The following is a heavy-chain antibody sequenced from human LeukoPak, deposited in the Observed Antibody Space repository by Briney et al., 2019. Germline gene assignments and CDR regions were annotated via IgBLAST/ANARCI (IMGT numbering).Heavy chain of an antibody. CDR3: ATAPNYYNAENWFDP. D-gene: IGHD3-10*01. V-gene: IGHV1-24*01. Sequence: GASVKVSCKVSGYTLTELTMHWVRQAPGEGFEWMGGFDPEDGETIYAQRFQGRVTMTEDTSTDTAYMELSSLRSEDTAVYYCATAPNYYNAENWFDPWGQGTLVTVSS. CDR2: FDPEDGET. J-gene: IGHJ5*02. CDR1: GYTLTELT.